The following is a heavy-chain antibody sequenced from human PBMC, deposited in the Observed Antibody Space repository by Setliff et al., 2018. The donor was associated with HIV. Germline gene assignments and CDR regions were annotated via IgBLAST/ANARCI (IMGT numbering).Heavy chain of an antibody. Sequence: ASVKVSCKTSGDKFGSFDINWVRQASGQGLEWVGWVYASTGRTAYARKFEGRVTMTWDPSTGIGYMELNSLRADDPAVYYCARGIDILVKMGIYYHYMDVWGKGTTVTVS. CDR2: VYASTGRT. D-gene: IGHD2-15*01. CDR1: GDKFGSFD. J-gene: IGHJ6*03. V-gene: IGHV1-8*01. CDR3: ARGIDILVKMGIYYHYMDV.